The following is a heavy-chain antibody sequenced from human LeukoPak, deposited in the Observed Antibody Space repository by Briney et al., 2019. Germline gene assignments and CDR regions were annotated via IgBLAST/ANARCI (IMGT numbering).Heavy chain of an antibody. Sequence: GGSLRLFCAASGFPFAPFWMTWVRQAPGKGPEFVATMNRDGSEVAYGNSVRGRFTISRDNAKNSLYLQMYSLRAEDTAVYYCARGIDEWLYLNYWGEGALVTVSS. CDR2: MNRDGSEV. V-gene: IGHV3-7*04. CDR3: ARGIDEWLYLNY. CDR1: GFPFAPFW. D-gene: IGHD3-3*01. J-gene: IGHJ4*02.